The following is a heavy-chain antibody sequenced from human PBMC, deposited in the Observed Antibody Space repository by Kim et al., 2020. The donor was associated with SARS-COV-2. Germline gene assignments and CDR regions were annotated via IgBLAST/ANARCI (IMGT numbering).Heavy chain of an antibody. Sequence: GGSLRLSCAASGFTFSNYAIHWVRQPPGKGLEWVAVISYDGSDKYYADSVKGRFTISRDKSKNTLYLQMNSLRTEDTAVYYCARDANRGYSYGWTYYYYGMDVWGQGTTVTVSS. V-gene: IGHV3-30*04. CDR3: ARDANRGYSYGWTYYYYGMDV. D-gene: IGHD5-18*01. CDR2: ISYDGSDK. J-gene: IGHJ6*02. CDR1: GFTFSNYA.